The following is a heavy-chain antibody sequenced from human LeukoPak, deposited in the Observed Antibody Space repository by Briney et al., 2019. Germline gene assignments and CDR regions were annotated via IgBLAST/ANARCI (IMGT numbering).Heavy chain of an antibody. J-gene: IGHJ3*02. CDR1: EFTFSDHY. Sequence: PEGSLRLSCATSEFTFSDHYMDWVRQARGKGLEWLGRTRNKANSYTTEYAASVKGRFTISRDDSKKSVYLQMTSLKIEDTAIYYCARGCEGCGQRAFDIWGQGTMVAVSS. V-gene: IGHV3-72*01. CDR2: TRNKANSYTT. D-gene: IGHD1-26*01. CDR3: ARGCEGCGQRAFDI.